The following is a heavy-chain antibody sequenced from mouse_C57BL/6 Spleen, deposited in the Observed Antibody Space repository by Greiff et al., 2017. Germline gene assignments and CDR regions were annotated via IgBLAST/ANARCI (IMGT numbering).Heavy chain of an antibody. CDR1: GYSITSGYY. CDR2: ISYDGSN. D-gene: IGHD2-4*01. CDR3: ARGDYDAFAY. J-gene: IGHJ3*01. Sequence: EVQVVESGPGLVKPSQSLSLTCSVTGYSITSGYYWNWIRQFPGNKLEWMGYISYDGSNNYNPSLKNRISITRDTSKNQFFLKLNSVTTEDTATYYCARGDYDAFAYWGQGTLVTVSA. V-gene: IGHV3-6*01.